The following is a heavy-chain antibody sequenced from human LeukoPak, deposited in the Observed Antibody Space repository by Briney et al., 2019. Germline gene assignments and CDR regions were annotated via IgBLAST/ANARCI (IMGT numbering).Heavy chain of an antibody. V-gene: IGHV3-74*01. Sequence: GGSLRLSCAASGFTFSNYWMHWVRQAPGKGLVWVLRINEDGSTTTYADSVKGRFTISRDNAKNTLYLQMNSLRAEDTAVYYCARATIIPGTMGFDYWGQGTLVTVSS. CDR3: ARATIIPGTMGFDY. D-gene: IGHD1-20*01. CDR2: INEDGSTT. CDR1: GFTFSNYW. J-gene: IGHJ4*02.